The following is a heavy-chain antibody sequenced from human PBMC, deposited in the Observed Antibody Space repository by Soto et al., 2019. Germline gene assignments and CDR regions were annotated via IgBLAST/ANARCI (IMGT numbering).Heavy chain of an antibody. Sequence: PGESLKISCKGSGYSFTSYWIGWVRQMPGKGLEWMGIIYPGDSDTRYSPSFQGQVTISADKSISTAYLQWSSLKASDTAMYYCARQNDILTGPREDAFDIWGQGTMVTVSS. D-gene: IGHD3-9*01. CDR1: GYSFTSYW. V-gene: IGHV5-51*01. J-gene: IGHJ3*02. CDR2: IYPGDSDT. CDR3: ARQNDILTGPREDAFDI.